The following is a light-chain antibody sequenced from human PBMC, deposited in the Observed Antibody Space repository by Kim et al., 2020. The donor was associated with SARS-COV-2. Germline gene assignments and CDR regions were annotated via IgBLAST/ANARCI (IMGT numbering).Light chain of an antibody. CDR2: RNN. J-gene: IGLJ3*02. Sequence: QTATLTCTGNSNNVGKEGVAWLQQHQGHPPKLLSCRNNNRPSGISERFSASRSGNTASLTITGLQPEDEADYYCSAWDSSLSAWVFGGGTQLTVL. CDR3: SAWDSSLSAWV. CDR1: SNNVGKEG. V-gene: IGLV10-54*01.